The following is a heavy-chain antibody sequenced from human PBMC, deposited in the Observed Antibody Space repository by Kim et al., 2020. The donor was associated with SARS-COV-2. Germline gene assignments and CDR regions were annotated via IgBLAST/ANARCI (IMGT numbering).Heavy chain of an antibody. CDR2: IKSKYNGGTI. CDR3: TTGSYFDY. CDR1: GFTFTNAW. V-gene: IGHV3-15*01. J-gene: IGHJ4*02. Sequence: GGSLRLSCAASGFTFTNAWISWVRQAPGKGLEWVGRIKSKYNGGTIKYAEPVKGRFTISRDDSKNMFFLQMNSLKTEDTAVFYCTTGSYFDYWGQGTLVTVSS.